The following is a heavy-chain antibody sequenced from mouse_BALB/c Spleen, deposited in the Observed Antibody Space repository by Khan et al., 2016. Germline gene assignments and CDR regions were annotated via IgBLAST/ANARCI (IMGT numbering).Heavy chain of an antibody. V-gene: IGHV1S34*01. D-gene: IGHD2-4*01. CDR3: ARGDYDGYYAMDY. CDR1: GYSFTGYY. Sequence: LVKTGASVQISCKASGYSFTGYYIHWVKQSHGMGIEWIGDISCYNGAINYNPKFRGKATFTVDTSSSTAYMQFNSLTSEDSAVYYCARGDYDGYYAMDYWGQGTSGTVSS. CDR2: ISCYNGAI. J-gene: IGHJ4*01.